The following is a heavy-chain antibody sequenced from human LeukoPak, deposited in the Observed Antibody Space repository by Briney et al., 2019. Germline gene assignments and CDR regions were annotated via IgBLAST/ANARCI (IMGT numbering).Heavy chain of an antibody. J-gene: IGHJ4*02. D-gene: IGHD3-22*01. V-gene: IGHV4-59*01. CDR1: GGSISSYY. CDR3: AYDSSGYYFEGVDY. Sequence: PSETLPLTCNVSGGSISSYYWSWIRQPPGKGLEWIGYIYNSGSPSYNPSLKSRVTISVDTSKNQFSLKLTSVTAADTAVYYCAYDSSGYYFEGVDYWGQGTLVTVSS. CDR2: IYNSGSP.